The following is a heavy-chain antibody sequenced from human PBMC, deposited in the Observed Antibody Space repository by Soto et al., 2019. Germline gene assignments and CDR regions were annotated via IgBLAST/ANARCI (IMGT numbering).Heavy chain of an antibody. Sequence: GGSLRLSCAASGCTFSSYWMHWVRQAPGKGLVWVSRINSDGSSTSYADSVKGRFTISRDNAKNTLYLQMNSLRAEDTAVYYCARGTFRIVADYFDFWGQGTPVTVSS. CDR2: INSDGSST. D-gene: IGHD6-25*01. V-gene: IGHV3-74*01. J-gene: IGHJ4*02. CDR1: GCTFSSYW. CDR3: ARGTFRIVADYFDF.